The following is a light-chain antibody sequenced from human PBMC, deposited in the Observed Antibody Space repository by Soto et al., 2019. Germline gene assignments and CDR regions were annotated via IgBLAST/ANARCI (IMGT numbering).Light chain of an antibody. CDR2: YIS. CDR1: QSAGNF. Sequence: EIVMTQSPATLSVSPGETASLSCRASQSAGNFLAWYQQKPGQAPRLLIYYISTRATGIPARFSGSGSGTEFTLTINSLQSEDSAVYYCQKYTQLPSTVGQRT. J-gene: IGKJ1*01. V-gene: IGKV3D-15*01. CDR3: QKYTQLPST.